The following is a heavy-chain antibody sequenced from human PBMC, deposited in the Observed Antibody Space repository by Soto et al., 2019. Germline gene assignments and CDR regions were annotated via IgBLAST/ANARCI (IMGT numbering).Heavy chain of an antibody. V-gene: IGHV4-34*01. D-gene: IGHD6-19*01. Sequence: SETLSLTCAVYGGSSSSYYWSWIRRPPGKGLEWIGEVYHSGGANYNPSLKSRVTISEDTSKNQLSLKLKSVTAADTAVYYCGAVASSADFYGKDVWGQGTTVTVSS. CDR2: VYHSGGA. J-gene: IGHJ6*02. CDR1: GGSSSSYY. CDR3: GAVASSADFYGKDV.